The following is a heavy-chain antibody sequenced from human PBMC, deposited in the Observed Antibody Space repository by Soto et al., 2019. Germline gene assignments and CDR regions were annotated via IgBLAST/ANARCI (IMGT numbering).Heavy chain of an antibody. Sequence: GSLQVSCQASGCTVTGYDMHWLRQAPGQGIEWMGWINPNSGGTNYAQKFQGWVTMTRDTSISTAYMELSRLRSDDTAVYYCARDGPQFLDYWGRGKLVKVAS. D-gene: IGHD1-1*01. CDR1: GCTVTGYD. V-gene: IGHV1-2*04. CDR3: ARDGPQFLDY. CDR2: INPNSGGT. J-gene: IGHJ4*02.